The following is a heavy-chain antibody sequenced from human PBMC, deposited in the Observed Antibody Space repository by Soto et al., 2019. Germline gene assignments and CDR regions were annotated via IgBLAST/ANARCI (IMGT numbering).Heavy chain of an antibody. CDR1: GFTFSNDA. CDR3: AKDWDGFTVTGYTYGMDV. CDR2: KSYDGMTK. J-gene: IGHJ6*02. Sequence: QVQLVESGGGVVQPGGSLGLSCAASGFTFSNDALHWFRRAPGRGLGWVALKSYDGMTKLYADSFKGRFAISRYHPQNSRFLQMDSLRPEDTAVYFCAKDWDGFTVTGYTYGMDVWGQGTTVTVSS. D-gene: IGHD6-13*01. V-gene: IGHV3-30*18.